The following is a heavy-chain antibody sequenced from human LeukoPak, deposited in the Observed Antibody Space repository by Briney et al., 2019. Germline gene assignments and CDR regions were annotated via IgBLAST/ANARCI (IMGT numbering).Heavy chain of an antibody. CDR3: ARGTGGSLEDY. D-gene: IGHD1-26*01. Sequence: SETLSLTCTVSGGSISSYYWSWIRQPPGKGLEWIGYIYYSGSTNYNHSLKRRVTISVDTSKNQFSLKLSSVTDADTAVYYCARGTGGSLEDYWGQGTLVTVSS. CDR1: GGSISSYY. V-gene: IGHV4-59*12. J-gene: IGHJ4*02. CDR2: IYYSGST.